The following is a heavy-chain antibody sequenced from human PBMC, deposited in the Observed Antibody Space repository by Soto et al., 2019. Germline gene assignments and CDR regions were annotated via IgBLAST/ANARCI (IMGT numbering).Heavy chain of an antibody. J-gene: IGHJ4*02. V-gene: IGHV5-51*01. CDR3: ARGGVSTRNFDY. CDR2: IHPRDSDT. D-gene: IGHD1-1*01. CDR1: GYDFSTYY. Sequence: GESLKISCKGSGYDFSTYYIGWVRQMPGKGLEWLGLIHPRDSDTRYSPSFQGQVTISADKSISSAYLQWSSLRASDTAMYYCARGGVSTRNFDYWGQGTPVTVSA.